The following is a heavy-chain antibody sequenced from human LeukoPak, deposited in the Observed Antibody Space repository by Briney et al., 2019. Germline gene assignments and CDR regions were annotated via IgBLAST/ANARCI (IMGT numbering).Heavy chain of an antibody. Sequence: PSETLTLTCTVSGSSIINYYWSWIRQPPGKGLEWIGYIYYNDNSAYNTDSNPSLKSRVTISVDTSKNQFSLKLTSVTTADTAVYYCASIPKEYGDRYWYFDLWGRGTLVTVSS. CDR3: ASIPKEYGDRYWYFDL. CDR1: GSSIINYY. D-gene: IGHD4-17*01. CDR2: IYYNDNSAYNT. V-gene: IGHV4-59*01. J-gene: IGHJ2*01.